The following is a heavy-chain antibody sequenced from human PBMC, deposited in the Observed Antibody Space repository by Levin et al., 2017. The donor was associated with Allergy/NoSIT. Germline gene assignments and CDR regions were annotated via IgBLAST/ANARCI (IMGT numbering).Heavy chain of an antibody. V-gene: IGHV3-9*01. CDR2: ISWNSGSI. D-gene: IGHD1-7*01. CDR3: AKDIAPGITGTTFDYYYGMDV. Sequence: GGSLRLSCAASGFTFDDYAMHWVRQAPGKGLEWVSGISWNSGSIGYADSVKGRFTISRDNAKNSLYLQMNSLRAEDTALYYCAKDIAPGITGTTFDYYYGMDVWGQGTTVTVSS. CDR1: GFTFDDYA. J-gene: IGHJ6*02.